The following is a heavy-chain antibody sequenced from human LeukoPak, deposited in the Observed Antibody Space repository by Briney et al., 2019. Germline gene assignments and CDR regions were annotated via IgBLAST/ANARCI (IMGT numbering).Heavy chain of an antibody. D-gene: IGHD3-22*01. J-gene: IGHJ5*02. V-gene: IGHV1-69*04. CDR3: ASRQYYYDAVGFDP. Sequence: ASVKVSCKASGGTFSSYAIGWVRQAPGQGLEWMGRIIPIFGIANYAQKFQGRVTITADKSTSTAYMELSSLRSEDTAVYYCASRQYYYDAVGFDPWGQGTLVTVSS. CDR1: GGTFSSYA. CDR2: IIPIFGIA.